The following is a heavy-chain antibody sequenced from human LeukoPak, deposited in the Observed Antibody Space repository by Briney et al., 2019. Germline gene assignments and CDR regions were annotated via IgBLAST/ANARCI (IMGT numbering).Heavy chain of an antibody. CDR3: AGTYYYGSGSDAFDI. V-gene: IGHV4-34*01. Sequence: SETLSLTCAVYGGSFSGYYRSWIRQPPGKGLEWIGEINHSGSTNYNPSLKSRVTISVDTSKNQFSLKLSSVTAADTAVYYCAGTYYYGSGSDAFDIWGQGTMVTVSS. CDR1: GGSFSGYY. D-gene: IGHD3-10*01. J-gene: IGHJ3*02. CDR2: INHSGST.